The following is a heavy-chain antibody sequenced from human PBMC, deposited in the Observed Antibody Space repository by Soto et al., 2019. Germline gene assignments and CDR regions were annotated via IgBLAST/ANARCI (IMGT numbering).Heavy chain of an antibody. Sequence: EVQLVESGGGLVQPGRSLRLSCAASGFTFDDYAMHWVRQALGKGLEWVSGISWNSGSIGYADSVKGRFTISRDNAKNSLYLQMNSLRAEDTALYYCAKDSRSSWYGNWFDPWGQGTLVTVSS. D-gene: IGHD6-13*01. CDR3: AKDSRSSWYGNWFDP. V-gene: IGHV3-9*01. CDR2: ISWNSGSI. J-gene: IGHJ5*02. CDR1: GFTFDDYA.